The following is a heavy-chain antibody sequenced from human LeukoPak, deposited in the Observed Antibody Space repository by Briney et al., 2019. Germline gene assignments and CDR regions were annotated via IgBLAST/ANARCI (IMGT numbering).Heavy chain of an antibody. Sequence: KPSETLSLTCTVSGGSISSYYWSWIRQPPGKGLEWIGYIFYARSTTYNPSLKSRVTISIDTSKNQFSLKLNSVTAADTAVYYCASGERGYSYGPLDYWGQGILVTVSS. CDR2: IFYARST. J-gene: IGHJ4*02. D-gene: IGHD5-18*01. CDR1: GGSISSYY. CDR3: ASGERGYSYGPLDY. V-gene: IGHV4-59*08.